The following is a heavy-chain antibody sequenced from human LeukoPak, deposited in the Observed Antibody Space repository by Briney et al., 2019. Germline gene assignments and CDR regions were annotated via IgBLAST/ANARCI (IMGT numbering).Heavy chain of an antibody. CDR1: GGSISSYY. J-gene: IGHJ4*02. CDR2: IYTSGST. Sequence: SETLSLTCTVSGGSISSYYWSWIRQPAGKGLEWIGRIYTSGSTNYNPSLKSRVTISVDTSKNQFSLKLSSVTAADTAVYYCARNPNFNTIFGVVTHFDYWGQGTLVTVSS. D-gene: IGHD3-3*01. CDR3: ARNPNFNTIFGVVTHFDY. V-gene: IGHV4-4*07.